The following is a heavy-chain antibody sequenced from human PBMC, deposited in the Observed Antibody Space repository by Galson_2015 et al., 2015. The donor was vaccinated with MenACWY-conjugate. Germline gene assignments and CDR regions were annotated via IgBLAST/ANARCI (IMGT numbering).Heavy chain of an antibody. CDR1: GFIFNTYW. D-gene: IGHD6-19*01. CDR3: ARGTYRGGSPF. CDR2: INPGGSST. V-gene: IGHV3-74*01. Sequence: SLRLSCAASGFIFNTYWMHWVRQAPGKGLVWVSRINPGGSSTTYADSVKDRFTISRDNAKNTLYLQMNSLRPEDTAVFYCARGTYRGGSPFWGQGPLVTVSS. J-gene: IGHJ4*02.